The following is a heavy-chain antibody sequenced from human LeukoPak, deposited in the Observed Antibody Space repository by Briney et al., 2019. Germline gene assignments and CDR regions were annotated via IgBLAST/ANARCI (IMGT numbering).Heavy chain of an antibody. D-gene: IGHD2-21*02. CDR3: AKDGEAYCGGDCYSRPLMEFDY. CDR2: VSSSGGRT. Sequence: GGSLRLSCAASGFTFSSYSMNCVRQAPGKGLEWVSGVSSSGGRTYYADSVKGRFTISRDNSKNTVYLQMNSLRAEDTAVYYCAKDGEAYCGGDCYSRPLMEFDYWGQGTLVTVSS. V-gene: IGHV3-23*01. J-gene: IGHJ4*02. CDR1: GFTFSSYS.